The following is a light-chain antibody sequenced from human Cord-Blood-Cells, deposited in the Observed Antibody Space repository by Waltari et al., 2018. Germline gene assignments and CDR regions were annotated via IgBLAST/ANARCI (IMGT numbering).Light chain of an antibody. V-gene: IGKV1-39*01. J-gene: IGKJ4*02. CDR2: AAS. CDR1: QSISSY. CDR3: QPSYSTPLT. Sequence: DIQMTQSPSSLSASVGDRVTITCRASQSISSYLNWYQQKPGKAPKLLIYAASSLQSRVPSRFSGSGSGTEFTLTISSLQPEDFATYYCQPSYSTPLTFGGGTKVE.